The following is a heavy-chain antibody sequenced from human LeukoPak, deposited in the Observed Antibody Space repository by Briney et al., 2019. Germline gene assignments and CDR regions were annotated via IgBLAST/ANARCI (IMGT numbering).Heavy chain of an antibody. J-gene: IGHJ5*02. D-gene: IGHD3-3*01. V-gene: IGHV1-24*01. Sequence: PGASVKVSCKVSGYTFTEMSIHWVRQTPGKGLEWLGGIDPESGERVYAQNFRGRVTMSEDTSTDTAYMEVSSLRSGDTAIYYCADFGVVTNWFDPWGQGTLVTVSS. CDR2: IDPESGER. CDR1: GYTFTEMS. CDR3: ADFGVVTNWFDP.